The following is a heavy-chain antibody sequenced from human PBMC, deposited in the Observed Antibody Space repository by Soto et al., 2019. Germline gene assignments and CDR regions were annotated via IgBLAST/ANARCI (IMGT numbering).Heavy chain of an antibody. D-gene: IGHD2-2*01. CDR2: IYYSGST. V-gene: IGHV4-30-4*01. J-gene: IGHJ6*02. CDR3: ARRPVQICRRSTCYGNPYDYGLDV. CDR1: GGSISSGDYY. Sequence: SETLSLTCTVSGGSISSGDYYWSWIRQPPGKGLEWIGYIYYSGSTYYNPSLKSRVTISVDTSKSQISLKLSSVTAADTGVYYCARRPVQICRRSTCYGNPYDYGLDVWGQGTTVTVSS.